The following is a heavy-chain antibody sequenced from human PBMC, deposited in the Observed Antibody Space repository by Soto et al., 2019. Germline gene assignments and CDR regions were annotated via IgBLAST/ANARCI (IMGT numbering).Heavy chain of an antibody. Sequence: QVQLVQSGAAVKQPGSSVKVSCKASGGTLLSYTISWVRQAPGQGLEWMGGIIPIFGIANYAQKFQGRVTITADESTGVAYMELISLRSEDTAVYYCAGGEGATAMENVWGQGTTVTVSS. D-gene: IGHD5-18*01. V-gene: IGHV1-69*01. CDR3: AGGEGATAMENV. CDR1: GGTLLSYT. J-gene: IGHJ6*02. CDR2: IIPIFGIA.